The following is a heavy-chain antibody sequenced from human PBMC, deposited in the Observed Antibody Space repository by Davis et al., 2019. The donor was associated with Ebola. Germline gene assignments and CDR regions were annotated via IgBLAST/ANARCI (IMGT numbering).Heavy chain of an antibody. CDR3: ARGRWLQLVVDY. V-gene: IGHV3-21*01. J-gene: IGHJ4*02. Sequence: GESLKISCAASGFTFSSYSMNWVRQAPGKGLEWVSSTSSSSSYIYYADSVKGRFTISRDNAKNSLYLQMNSLRAEDTAVYYCARGRWLQLVVDYWGQGTLVTVSS. CDR2: TSSSSSYI. CDR1: GFTFSSYS. D-gene: IGHD5-24*01.